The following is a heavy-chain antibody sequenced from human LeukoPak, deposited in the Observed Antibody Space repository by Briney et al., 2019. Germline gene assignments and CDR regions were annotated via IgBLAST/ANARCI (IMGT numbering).Heavy chain of an antibody. CDR2: IWFDGSNQ. J-gene: IGHJ4*02. Sequence: QPGGSLRLSCAASGFTFSSYDMHWVRQAPGKGLEWVAFIWFDGSNQYYADSVKGRFTISRDYSKNTLYLQMNSLRGEDTAVYYCAKDLEQGHIYGYMVYWGQGTLVTVSS. CDR3: AKDLEQGHIYGYMVY. D-gene: IGHD5-18*01. CDR1: GFTFSSYD. V-gene: IGHV3-30*02.